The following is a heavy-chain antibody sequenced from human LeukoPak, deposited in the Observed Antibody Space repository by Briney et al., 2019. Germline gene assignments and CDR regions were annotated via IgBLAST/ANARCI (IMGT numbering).Heavy chain of an antibody. Sequence: GGSLRLSCAASGFIFNNYEMNWVRQAPGKGLEWVSYISISGRSIYYADSVKGRFTISRDNAQNSLYLQMNSLRAEDTAVYYCAREGVRYSSSWYYFDYWGQGTLVTVSS. D-gene: IGHD6-13*01. CDR3: AREGVRYSSSWYYFDY. V-gene: IGHV3-48*03. CDR2: ISISGRSI. CDR1: GFIFNNYE. J-gene: IGHJ4*02.